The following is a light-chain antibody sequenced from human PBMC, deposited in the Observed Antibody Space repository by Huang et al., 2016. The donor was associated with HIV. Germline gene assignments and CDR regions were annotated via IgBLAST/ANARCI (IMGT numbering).Light chain of an antibody. CDR2: GAS. V-gene: IGKV4-1*01. CDR1: QTFLYNSKSDSF. Sequence: DIVVTQSPDSLAVSLGARATINCKSSQTFLYNSKSDSFIAWYQQRPGQSPKFLSHGASARQAGVPERFSGSVSETNFTLTINGLQPEDVAIYFCQQYSTIPTFGGGTKVDI. J-gene: IGKJ4*01. CDR3: QQYSTIPT.